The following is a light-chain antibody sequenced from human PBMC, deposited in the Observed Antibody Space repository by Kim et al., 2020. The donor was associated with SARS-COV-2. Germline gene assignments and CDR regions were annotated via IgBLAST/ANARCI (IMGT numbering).Light chain of an antibody. J-gene: IGLJ1*01. CDR1: SSDIGSRNY. CDR2: DVS. CDR3: SSFTSRISYV. Sequence: QSALTQPASVSGSPGQSIIISCTGSSSDIGSRNYVSWYQQYPGKAPNLMIYDVSRRPSGVSNRFSGSKSGNTASLTISGLQAEDEADYYCSSFTSRISYVFGTGTKVTVL. V-gene: IGLV2-14*03.